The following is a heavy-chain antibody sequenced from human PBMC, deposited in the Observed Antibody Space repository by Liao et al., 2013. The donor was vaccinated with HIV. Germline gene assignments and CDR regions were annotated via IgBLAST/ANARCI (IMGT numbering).Heavy chain of an antibody. V-gene: IGHV4-4*07. CDR2: IFSSGST. D-gene: IGHD6-19*01. J-gene: IGHJ4*02. CDR1: GGSMISYY. CDR3: ARENDLLDNSGKGTFDY. Sequence: QVHLQESGPGLVKASETMSLTCTVSGGSMISYYWTWIRRPAGKGLEWIGRIFSSGSTNSNPSLKSRLTMSIDTSKNQFSLRLNSVTAADTAVYYCARENDLLDNSGKGTFDYWGQGTLVTVSS.